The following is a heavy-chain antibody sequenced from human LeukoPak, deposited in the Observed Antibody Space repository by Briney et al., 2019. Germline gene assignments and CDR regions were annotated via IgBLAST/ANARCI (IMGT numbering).Heavy chain of an antibody. CDR3: ARLYGVVAATQFWS. J-gene: IGHJ5*02. CDR2: IFRSGTT. V-gene: IGHV4-30-2*03. D-gene: IGHD2-15*01. CDR1: GGSISSGGYS. Sequence: SQTLSLTCGVSGGSISSGGYSWSWIRQPPGKAPEWIGYIFRSGTTYYNPSLKSRVTISVDTSKNQFSLKLSSVTAADTAVYYCARLYGVVAATQFWSWGQGTLVTVSS.